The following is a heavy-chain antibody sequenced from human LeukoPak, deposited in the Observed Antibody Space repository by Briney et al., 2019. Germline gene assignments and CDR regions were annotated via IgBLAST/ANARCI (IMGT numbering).Heavy chain of an antibody. Sequence: GGSLRLSCAASGFTFSNTWMSWVRQAPGKGLEWVGRIKSKTDGGTTDYAAPVKGRFTISRDDSKNTLYLQMNSLRAEDTAVYYCARDLHPPYWAYYFDYWGQGTLVTVSS. V-gene: IGHV3-15*01. CDR1: GFTFSNTW. D-gene: IGHD2-8*02. CDR3: ARDLHPPYWAYYFDY. CDR2: IKSKTDGGTT. J-gene: IGHJ4*02.